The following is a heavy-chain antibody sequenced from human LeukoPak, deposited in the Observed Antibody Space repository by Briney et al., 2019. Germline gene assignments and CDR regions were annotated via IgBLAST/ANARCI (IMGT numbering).Heavy chain of an antibody. CDR2: ISASGGST. V-gene: IGHV3-23*01. Sequence: GGSLRLSCAASGFTLSSYAMSWVRQAPGMGLEWVSSISASGGSTNYADSVKGRFTISRDNSKNTVYLQMNSLRAEDTAVYYCAKVMKGSERLTMVRGVIIKTAGLYYMDVWGKGTTVTDSS. CDR3: AKVMKGSERLTMVRGVIIKTAGLYYMDV. CDR1: GFTLSSYA. J-gene: IGHJ6*03. D-gene: IGHD3-10*01.